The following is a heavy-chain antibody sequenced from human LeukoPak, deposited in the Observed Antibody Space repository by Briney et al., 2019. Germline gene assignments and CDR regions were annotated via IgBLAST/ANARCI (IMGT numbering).Heavy chain of an antibody. CDR1: GGSISSSSYY. V-gene: IGHV4-39*01. CDR2: IYYSGST. J-gene: IGHJ3*02. Sequence: PSETLSLTCTVSGGSISSSSYYWGWIRQPPGKRLEWIGSIYYSGSTYYNPSLKSRVTISVDTSKNQFSLKLSSVTAADTAVYYCASSPPSRGYPLPFDAFDIWGQGTMVTVSS. D-gene: IGHD3-10*01. CDR3: ASSPPSRGYPLPFDAFDI.